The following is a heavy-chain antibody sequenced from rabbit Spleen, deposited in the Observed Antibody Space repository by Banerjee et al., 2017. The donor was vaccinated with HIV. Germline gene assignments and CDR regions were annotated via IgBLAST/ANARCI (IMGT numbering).Heavy chain of an antibody. J-gene: IGHJ4*01. CDR1: GFDFSRGYD. CDR3: ARDAGSGHYIDAYFDL. Sequence: QQQLEESGGGLVKPGGTLTLTCTVSGFDFSRGYDMCWVRQAPGKGLEWIGCIYTGNAKTYYASWAKGRFTISKTSSTTVTLQMTSLTVADTATYFCARDAGSGHYIDAYFDLWGQGTLVTVS. V-gene: IGHV1S45*01. CDR2: IYTGNAKT. D-gene: IGHD8-1*01.